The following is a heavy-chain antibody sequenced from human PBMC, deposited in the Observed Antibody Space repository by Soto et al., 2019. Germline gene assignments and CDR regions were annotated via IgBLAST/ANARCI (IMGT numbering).Heavy chain of an antibody. CDR3: ARQSTGLWSGYSDINWFDP. D-gene: IGHD3-3*01. CDR1: GGSISSSSYY. V-gene: IGHV4-39*01. Sequence: SETLSLTCTVSGGSISSSSYYWGWIRQPPGKGLEWIGSIYYSGSTYYNPSLKSRVTISVDTSKNQFSLKLSSVTAADTAVYYCARQSTGLWSGYSDINWFDPWGQGTLVTVSS. J-gene: IGHJ5*02. CDR2: IYYSGST.